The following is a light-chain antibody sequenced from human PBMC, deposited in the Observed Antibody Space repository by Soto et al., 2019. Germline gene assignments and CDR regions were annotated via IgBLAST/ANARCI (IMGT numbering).Light chain of an antibody. CDR1: KLGEKY. CDR3: QAWDSNTVI. V-gene: IGLV3-1*01. CDR2: QDT. J-gene: IGLJ2*01. Sequence: SYELTQPPSVSVSPGQTASIICSGDKLGEKYASWYQQKPGQSPVLVIYQDTKRPSVIPERLSGSNSGNTATLTINGTQAMDEADYYCQAWDSNTVILGGGTKLTVL.